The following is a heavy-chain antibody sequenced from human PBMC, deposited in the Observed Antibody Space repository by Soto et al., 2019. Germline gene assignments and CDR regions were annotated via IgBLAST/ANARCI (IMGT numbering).Heavy chain of an antibody. Sequence: PSETLSLTCAVSGGSISSSNWWSWVRQPPGKGLEWIGEIYHSGSTNYNPSLKSRVTISVDKSKNQFSLKLSSVTAADTAVYYCARDLGNYWNSSEIPWRQGTLVTVSS. CDR3: ARDLGNYWNSSEIP. V-gene: IGHV4-4*02. CDR1: GGSISSSNW. CDR2: IYHSGST. J-gene: IGHJ5*02. D-gene: IGHD1-7*01.